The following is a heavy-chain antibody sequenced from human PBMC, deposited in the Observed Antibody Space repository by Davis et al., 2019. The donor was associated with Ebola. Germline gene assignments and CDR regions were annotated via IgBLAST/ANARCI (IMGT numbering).Heavy chain of an antibody. CDR1: GFTFSSYA. CDR3: ARDYGFIAAAGITYYYGMDV. V-gene: IGHV3-30-3*01. D-gene: IGHD6-13*01. Sequence: LGGSLRLSCAASGFTFSSYAMHWVRQAPGKGLEWVAVISYDGSNKYYADSVKGRFTISRDNSKNTLYLQMNSLRAEDTAVYYCARDYGFIAAAGITYYYGMDVWGQGTTVTVSS. CDR2: ISYDGSNK. J-gene: IGHJ6*02.